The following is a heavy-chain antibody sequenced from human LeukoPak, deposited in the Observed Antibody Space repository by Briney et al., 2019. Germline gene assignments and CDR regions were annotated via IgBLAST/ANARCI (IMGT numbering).Heavy chain of an antibody. CDR2: IYHSGST. D-gene: IGHD6-19*01. V-gene: IGHV4-4*02. CDR1: GGSISSNNW. J-gene: IGHJ4*02. CDR3: ATQGWLQSEYYSDY. Sequence: PSGTLSLTCAVSGGSISSNNWWTWVRQPPGKGLEWIGKIYHSGSTNYNPSLKSRVTIPVDKSKNQFSLRLSSVTAADTAIYYCATQGWLQSEYYSDYWGQGTLVTVSS.